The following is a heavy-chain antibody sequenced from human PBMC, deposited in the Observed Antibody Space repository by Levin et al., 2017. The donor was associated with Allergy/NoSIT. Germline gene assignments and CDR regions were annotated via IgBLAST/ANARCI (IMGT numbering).Heavy chain of an antibody. J-gene: IGHJ4*02. D-gene: IGHD6-13*01. CDR2: TYYRSKWYN. CDR3: ARGGAAAGFDY. V-gene: IGHV6-1*01. Sequence: SQTLSLTCAISGDSVSSTSAVWNWIRQSPSRALEWLGRTYYRSKWYNQYAESLNGRITVNPDTSKNQFSLQLDSVTPEDTAVYYCARGGAAAGFDYWGQGTLVTVSS. CDR1: GDSVSSTSAV.